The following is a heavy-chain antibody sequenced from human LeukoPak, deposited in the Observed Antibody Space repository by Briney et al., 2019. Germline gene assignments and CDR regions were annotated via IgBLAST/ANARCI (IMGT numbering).Heavy chain of an antibody. J-gene: IGHJ3*02. D-gene: IGHD3-22*01. Sequence: ASVKVSCKASGYTFTSYYMHWVRQAPGQGLEWMGIINPSGGSTSYAQKFQGRVTMTRDTSTSTVCMELSSLRSEDTAVYYCARETYYDSSGYYPANDAFDIWGQGTMVTVSS. V-gene: IGHV1-46*01. CDR2: INPSGGST. CDR3: ARETYYDSSGYYPANDAFDI. CDR1: GYTFTSYY.